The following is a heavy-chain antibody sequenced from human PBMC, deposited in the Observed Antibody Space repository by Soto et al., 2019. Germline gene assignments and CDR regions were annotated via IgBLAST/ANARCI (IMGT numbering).Heavy chain of an antibody. Sequence: QVQLVQSGAEVKKPGSSVKVSCKASGGTFSSYAISWVRQAPGQGLEWMGGIIPIFGTANYAQKFQGRVTITADESTSNAHLELSRLRSEDQGVYYWSFGDPRLKAFDLWGPGTLVNVSP. D-gene: IGHD2-21*02. V-gene: IGHV1-69*01. J-gene: IGHJ4*02. CDR1: GGTFSSYA. CDR3: SFGDPRLKAFDL. CDR2: IIPIFGTA.